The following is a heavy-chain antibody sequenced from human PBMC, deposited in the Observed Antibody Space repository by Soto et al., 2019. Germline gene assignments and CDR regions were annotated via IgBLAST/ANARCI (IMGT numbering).Heavy chain of an antibody. CDR2: INAADGDT. Sequence: ASVKVSCKASGYTFTRYGIHWVRQAPGQRLEWMGWINAADGDTKYSPKFPGRVTITRXTXXSXXXTXLXXLRSEDTAVYYCVRRHVSATGIDWFDPWGQGTLVTVSS. CDR1: GYTFTRYG. J-gene: IGHJ5*02. V-gene: IGHV1-3*01. CDR3: VRRHVSATGIDWFDP. D-gene: IGHD6-13*01.